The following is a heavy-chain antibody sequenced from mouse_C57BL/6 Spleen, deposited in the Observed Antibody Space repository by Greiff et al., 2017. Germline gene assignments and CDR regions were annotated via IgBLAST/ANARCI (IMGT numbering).Heavy chain of an antibody. Sequence: VQLQQSGPGLVKPSQSLSLTCSVTGYSITSGYYWNWIRQFPGNNLEWMGYISYDGSNNYNPSLKNRISITRDTSKNQFFLKLNSVTTEDTATYYCAGNYGYYAMDYWGQGTSVTVSS. CDR3: AGNYGYYAMDY. CDR1: GYSITSGYY. D-gene: IGHD2-1*01. CDR2: ISYDGSN. V-gene: IGHV3-6*01. J-gene: IGHJ4*01.